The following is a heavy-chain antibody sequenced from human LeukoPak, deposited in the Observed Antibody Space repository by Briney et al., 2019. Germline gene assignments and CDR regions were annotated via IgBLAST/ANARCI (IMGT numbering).Heavy chain of an antibody. D-gene: IGHD7-27*01. CDR3: ARGSRGDGAAFDI. Sequence: NPSETLSLTCTVSGYSISSYYRNWIRQPPGKGLEWIGYIYYSGSTNYNPSLKSRVTISVDTSKNQFSLKVSSVTAADTAVYYCARGSRGDGAAFDIWGQGTMVTVSS. J-gene: IGHJ3*02. CDR1: GYSISSYY. CDR2: IYYSGST. V-gene: IGHV4-59*01.